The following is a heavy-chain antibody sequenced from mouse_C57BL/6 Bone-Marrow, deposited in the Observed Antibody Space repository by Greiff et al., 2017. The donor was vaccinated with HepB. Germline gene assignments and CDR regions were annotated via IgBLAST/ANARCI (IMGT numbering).Heavy chain of an antibody. V-gene: IGHV14-1*01. CDR2: IDPEDGDT. CDR3: TLDYYGSSYAFDD. CDR1: GFNINDYY. D-gene: IGHD1-1*01. J-gene: IGHJ2*01. Sequence: EVQLQQSGAELVRPGASVKLSCTASGFNINDYYMHWVKQRPEQGLEWIGRIDPEDGDTEYAPKFQGKATMTADTSSNTAYLQLSSLTSEDTAVYYCTLDYYGSSYAFDDWGQGTTLTVSS.